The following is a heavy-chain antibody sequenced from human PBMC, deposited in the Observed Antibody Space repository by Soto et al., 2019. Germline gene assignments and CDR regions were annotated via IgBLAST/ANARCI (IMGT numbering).Heavy chain of an antibody. J-gene: IGHJ6*02. Sequence: GGSLRLSCAASGFTFSSYAMSWVRQAPGKGLEWVSAISGSGGSTYYADSVKGRFTISRDNSKNTLYLQMNSLRAEDTAVYYCAKDGVLLWFGELLWQDYYYGMDVWGQGTTVTVSS. CDR1: GFTFSSYA. D-gene: IGHD3-10*01. V-gene: IGHV3-23*01. CDR3: AKDGVLLWFGELLWQDYYYGMDV. CDR2: ISGSGGST.